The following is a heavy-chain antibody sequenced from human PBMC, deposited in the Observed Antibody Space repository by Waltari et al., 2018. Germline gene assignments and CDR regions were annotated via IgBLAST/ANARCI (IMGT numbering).Heavy chain of an antibody. J-gene: IGHJ5*02. CDR3: ARSYNSGTFTWFDP. CDR2: INHSGST. D-gene: IGHD1-20*01. V-gene: IGHV4-34*01. Sequence: QMQLQQWGAGLLKPSETLSLTCAVYGTSFSGYYWSWIRQPPGKGLEWIGEINHSGSTNYNPSLKSRVTRTVDTSKNQFSLKLSSVTAADTAVYYCARSYNSGTFTWFDPWGQGTLVTVSS. CDR1: GTSFSGYY.